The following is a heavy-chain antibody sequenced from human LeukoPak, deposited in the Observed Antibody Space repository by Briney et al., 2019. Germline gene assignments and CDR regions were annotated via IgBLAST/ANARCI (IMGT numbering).Heavy chain of an antibody. CDR3: ARLLHNDFGDYLGSMDV. CDR2: IYYSGST. V-gene: IGHV4-39*07. D-gene: IGHD4-17*01. Sequence: SSETLSLTCTVSGGSISSSSYYWGWIRQPPGKGLEWIGSIYYSGSTYYNPSLKSRVTISVDTSKNQFSLKLSSVTAADTAVYYCARLLHNDFGDYLGSMDVWGKGTTVTVSS. CDR1: GGSISSSSYY. J-gene: IGHJ6*03.